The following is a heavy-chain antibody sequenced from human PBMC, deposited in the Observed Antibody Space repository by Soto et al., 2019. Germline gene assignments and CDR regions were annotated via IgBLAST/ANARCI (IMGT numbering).Heavy chain of an antibody. D-gene: IGHD2-2*01. CDR3: ARVGRYQLLYYYYSGMDV. CDR1: GGSLRGYY. V-gene: IGHV4-34*01. Sequence: PSETLSLTCAVYGGSLRGYYWGWIRQPPGKGLEWMGEINHSGSTNYNPSLKRRVTIAVDTSKNQFSLKLSSVTAADTAVYYCARVGRYQLLYYYYSGMDVWGQGTTVTVSS. CDR2: INHSGST. J-gene: IGHJ6*02.